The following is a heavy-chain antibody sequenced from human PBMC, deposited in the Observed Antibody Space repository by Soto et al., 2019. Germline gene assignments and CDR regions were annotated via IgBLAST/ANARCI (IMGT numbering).Heavy chain of an antibody. Sequence: SETLSLTCTVSGGSISSGGYYWSWIRQHPGKGLEWIGYIYYSGSTYYNPSLKSRVTISVDTSKNQFSLKLSSVTAADTAVYYCARATSRFGVVIPRHNWFDPWGQGTLVTVSS. CDR3: ARATSRFGVVIPRHNWFDP. D-gene: IGHD3-3*01. CDR2: IYYSGST. V-gene: IGHV4-31*03. CDR1: GGSISSGGYY. J-gene: IGHJ5*02.